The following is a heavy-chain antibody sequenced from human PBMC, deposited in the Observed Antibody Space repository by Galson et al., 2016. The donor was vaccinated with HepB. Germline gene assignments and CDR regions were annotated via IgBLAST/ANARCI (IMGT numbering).Heavy chain of an antibody. CDR3: TAGPQPAAMAFDQ. Sequence: SLRLSCAASGFTFSHTWMSWVRQSPGKGLEWVGRIKTKTDGGATDYAAPVKGRFIISRDDSKNTLHLQINSLKPEDTAVYYCTAGPQPAAMAFDQWGQGTLVTVSS. CDR1: GFTFSHTW. J-gene: IGHJ4*02. D-gene: IGHD2-2*01. CDR2: IKTKTDGGAT. V-gene: IGHV3-15*01.